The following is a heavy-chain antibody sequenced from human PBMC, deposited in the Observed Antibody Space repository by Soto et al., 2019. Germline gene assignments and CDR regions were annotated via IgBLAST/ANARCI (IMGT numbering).Heavy chain of an antibody. D-gene: IGHD6-13*01. Sequence: ASVKVSCKASGYTFTSYYMHWVRQAPGQGLEWMGIINPSGGSTSYAQKFQGRVTINPDTSNNQLSLQLNSVTPDDTAVYYCARLVGNSWLDYWGQGTLVTVSS. CDR1: GYTFTSYY. CDR3: ARLVGNSWLDY. J-gene: IGHJ4*02. CDR2: INPSGGST. V-gene: IGHV1-46*01.